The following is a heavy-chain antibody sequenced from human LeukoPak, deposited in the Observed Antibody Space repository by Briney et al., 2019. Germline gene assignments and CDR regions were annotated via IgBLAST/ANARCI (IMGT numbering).Heavy chain of an antibody. CDR2: INHSGST. V-gene: IGHV4-34*01. CDR3: ARARVTTVTTGSPFDY. D-gene: IGHD4-17*01. CDR1: GGSFSGYY. J-gene: IGHJ4*02. Sequence: SETLSLTCAVYGGSFSGYYWNWIRQPPGKGLEWIGEINHSGSTNYNPSLKSRVTISVDTSKNQFSLKLSSVTAADTAVYYCARARVTTVTTGSPFDYWGQGTLVTVSS.